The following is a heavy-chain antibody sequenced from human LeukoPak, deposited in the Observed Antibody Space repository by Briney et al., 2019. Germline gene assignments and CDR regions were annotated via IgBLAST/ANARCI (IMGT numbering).Heavy chain of an antibody. CDR1: GYTLIELS. V-gene: IGHV1-2*02. Sequence: ASVKVSCKVSGYTLIELSMHWVRQAPGQGLEWMGWINPNSGGTNYAQKFQGRVTMTRDTSISTAYMELSRLRSDDTAVYYCARPPRGSSGWFPWGQGTLVTVSS. J-gene: IGHJ5*02. CDR3: ARPPRGSSGWFP. CDR2: INPNSGGT. D-gene: IGHD6-19*01.